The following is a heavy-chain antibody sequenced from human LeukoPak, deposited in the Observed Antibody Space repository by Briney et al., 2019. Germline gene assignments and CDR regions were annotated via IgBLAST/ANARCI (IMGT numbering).Heavy chain of an antibody. CDR2: IKTNAEGGTL. CDR1: GFTYSNVW. D-gene: IGHD3-3*02. V-gene: IGHV3-15*07. J-gene: IGHJ4*02. Sequence: PGGSLRLSCAASGFTYSNVWMNWVRQAPGRGLEWVGRIKTNAEGGTLDYTAPVKGRFTISRDDSKNTLHLQMDSLEVEDTGMYYCTTGIDDEGGYWGQGTLVTVSS. CDR3: TTGIDDEGGY.